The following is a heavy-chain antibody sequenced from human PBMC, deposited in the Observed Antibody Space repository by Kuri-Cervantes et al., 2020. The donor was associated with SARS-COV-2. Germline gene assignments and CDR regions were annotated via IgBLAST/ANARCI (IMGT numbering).Heavy chain of an antibody. Sequence: ASVKVSCKVSGNTLTELPLHWVRQAPGKGLEWMGGFDPEQREIIYAQKFQGRVSMTEDTSTDTAYMELSSLRSEDTAVYYCARSHTLYGGNSSPWDYWGQGTLVTVSS. CDR3: ARSHTLYGGNSSPWDY. V-gene: IGHV1-24*01. D-gene: IGHD4-23*01. CDR1: GNTLTELP. CDR2: FDPEQREI. J-gene: IGHJ4*02.